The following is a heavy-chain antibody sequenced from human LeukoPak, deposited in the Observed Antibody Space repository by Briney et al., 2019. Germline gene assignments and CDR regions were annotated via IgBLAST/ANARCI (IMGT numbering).Heavy chain of an antibody. V-gene: IGHV4-38-2*02. Sequence: SETLSLTCTVSGYSISSGYYWGWIRQPPGKGLEWIGSIYHSGSTYYNPSLKSRVTISVDTSKNQFSLKLSSVTAADTAVYYCARGGVDYGKNWFDPWGQGTLVTVSS. CDR1: GYSISSGYY. CDR2: IYHSGST. J-gene: IGHJ5*02. D-gene: IGHD4-17*01. CDR3: ARGGVDYGKNWFDP.